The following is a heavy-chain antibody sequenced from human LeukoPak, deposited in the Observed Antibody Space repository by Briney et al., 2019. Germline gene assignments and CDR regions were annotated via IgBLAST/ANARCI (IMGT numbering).Heavy chain of an antibody. Sequence: AGSLGLSCVASGFTFSSYGMYWVRQAPGQGLEWVAVISYDGSNKYYADSVKGRFTISRDNPKNTLYLQMNSLRAEDTAVYYCAKDIREVVVNFCYFDYWGQGTLVTVSS. J-gene: IGHJ4*02. V-gene: IGHV3-30*18. CDR1: GFTFSSYG. D-gene: IGHD3-22*01. CDR3: AKDIREVVVNFCYFDY. CDR2: ISYDGSNK.